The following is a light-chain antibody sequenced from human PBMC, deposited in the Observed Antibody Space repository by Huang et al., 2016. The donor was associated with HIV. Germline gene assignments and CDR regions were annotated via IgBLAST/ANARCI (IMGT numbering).Light chain of an antibody. CDR3: QQYFSPLRT. CDR2: IAS. CDR1: QGISKS. Sequence: DIQMTQSPSSLSAYVGDRVTITCRASQGISKSLAWYQQTPGNAPKLLVYIASRLESGVPSRISDSGSETDYTLTISGLQPEDSATYYCQQYFSPLRTFGQGTKVEIK. V-gene: IGKV1-NL1*01. J-gene: IGKJ1*01.